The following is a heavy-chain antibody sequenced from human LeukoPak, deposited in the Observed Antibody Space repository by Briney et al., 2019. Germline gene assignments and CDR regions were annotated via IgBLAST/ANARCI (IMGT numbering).Heavy chain of an antibody. J-gene: IGHJ6*04. CDR1: GFTFSSYA. CDR3: GERDITLIGGV. D-gene: IGHD3-10*02. V-gene: IGHV3-48*03. Sequence: PGGSLRLSCAASGFTFSSYAMNWVRQAPGKGLEWVSYISSSGSTIYYADSVKGRFTISRDNAKNSLYLQMNSLRAEDTAVYYWGERDITLIGGVWGKGTPVTISS. CDR2: ISSSGSTI.